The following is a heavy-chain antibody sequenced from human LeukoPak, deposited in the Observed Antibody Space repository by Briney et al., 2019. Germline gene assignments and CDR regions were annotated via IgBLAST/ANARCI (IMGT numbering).Heavy chain of an antibody. CDR1: GFTFSSYA. J-gene: IGHJ4*02. CDR3: ARESIVVVTSYYFDY. V-gene: IGHV3-30-3*01. D-gene: IGHD3-22*01. CDR2: ISYDGSNK. Sequence: GRSLRLSCAASGFTFSSYAMHWVRQAPGKGLEWVAVISYDGSNKYYADSVKGRFTISRDNSKNTLYLQMNSLRAEDTAVYYCARESIVVVTSYYFDYWGQGTLVTVSS.